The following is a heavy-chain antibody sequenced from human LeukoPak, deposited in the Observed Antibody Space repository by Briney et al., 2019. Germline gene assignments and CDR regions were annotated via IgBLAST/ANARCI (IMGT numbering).Heavy chain of an antibody. Sequence: GGSLRLSCAASGFTFSSYGMHWVRQAPGKGLEWVAFTRYDGSNKYYADSVKGRFTISRDNSKNMLYLQMNSLRAEDTAVYYCAKDPQKWESYFDYWGQGTLVTVSS. CDR1: GFTFSSYG. CDR2: TRYDGSNK. J-gene: IGHJ4*02. D-gene: IGHD1-26*01. V-gene: IGHV3-30*02. CDR3: AKDPQKWESYFDY.